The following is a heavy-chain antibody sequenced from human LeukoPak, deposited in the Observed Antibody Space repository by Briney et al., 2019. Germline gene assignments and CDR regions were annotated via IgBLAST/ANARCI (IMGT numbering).Heavy chain of an antibody. V-gene: IGHV1-8*03. CDR2: MNPNSGKT. J-gene: IGHJ4*02. CDR3: ARAGYCSSTSCYTVD. Sequence: GASVKVSCKASGYTFTSYDINWVRQATGQGLEWMGWMNPNSGKTGYAQKFQGRVTITRTTSISTAYMELSSLRSEATAVYYCARAGYCSSTSCYTVDWGQGTLVTVSS. CDR1: GYTFTSYD. D-gene: IGHD2-2*02.